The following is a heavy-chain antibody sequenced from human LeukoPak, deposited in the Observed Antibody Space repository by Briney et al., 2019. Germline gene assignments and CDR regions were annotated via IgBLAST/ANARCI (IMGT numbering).Heavy chain of an antibody. CDR1: GYTFTGYY. Sequence: ASVKVSCKASGYTFTGYYMHWVRQAPGQGLEWMGWINPNSGGTNYAQKFQGRVTMTRDTSISTAYMELSRLRSDDTAVYYCAREGSSGDYDSSGSYYFDYWGQGTLVTVSS. CDR3: AREGSSGDYDSSGSYYFDY. V-gene: IGHV1-2*02. J-gene: IGHJ4*02. D-gene: IGHD3-22*01. CDR2: INPNSGGT.